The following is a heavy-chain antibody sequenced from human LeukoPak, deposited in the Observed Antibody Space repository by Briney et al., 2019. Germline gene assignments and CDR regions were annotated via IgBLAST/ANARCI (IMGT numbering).Heavy chain of an antibody. V-gene: IGHV3-74*01. CDR1: GSTFTSYW. CDR2: INSGGSVT. CDR3: AKEQDYYYGLDV. J-gene: IGHJ6*02. Sequence: PGGSLRLSCEASGSTFTSYWMHWVRQVPGKGLVWVSRINSGGSVTAYADSVKGRFTVSRDNARNTLYLEMHSLRAEDTAVYYCAKEQDYYYGLDVWGQGTTVTVSS.